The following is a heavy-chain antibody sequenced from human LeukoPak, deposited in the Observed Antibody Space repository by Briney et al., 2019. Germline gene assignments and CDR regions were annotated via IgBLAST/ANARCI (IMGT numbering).Heavy chain of an antibody. J-gene: IGHJ4*02. CDR2: ISSSGSTI. CDR3: ASGGYSYAGDYFDY. Sequence: TGGSLRLYCAASGFTFSDYYMSWIRQAPGKGLEWVSYISSSGSTIYYADSVKGRFTISRDNAKNSLYLQMNSLRAEDTAVYYCASGGYSYAGDYFDYWGQGTLVTVSS. CDR1: GFTFSDYY. D-gene: IGHD5-18*01. V-gene: IGHV3-11*01.